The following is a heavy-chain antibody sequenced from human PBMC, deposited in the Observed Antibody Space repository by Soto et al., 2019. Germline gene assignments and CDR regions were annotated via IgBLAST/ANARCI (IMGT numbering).Heavy chain of an antibody. CDR3: VRGRYGSEIH. CDR2: ISYDGSNK. J-gene: IGHJ4*02. Sequence: GGSLRLSCAASGFTFSSYGMHWVRQAPGKGLEWVAVISYDGSNKYYADSVKGRFTISRDNSKNTLFLQMNSLRTEDTATYYCVRGRYGSEIHWGQGTKVTVSS. CDR1: GFTFSSYG. V-gene: IGHV3-30*03. D-gene: IGHD3-10*01.